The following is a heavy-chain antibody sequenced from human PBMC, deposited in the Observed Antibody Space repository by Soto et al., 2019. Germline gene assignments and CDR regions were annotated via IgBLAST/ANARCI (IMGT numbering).Heavy chain of an antibody. CDR1: GSSFRTYA. V-gene: IGHV3-23*01. CDR2: MSNSGDLT. Sequence: WGSLRLSCAASGSSFRTYAMGWVRQAPGKGLEWVSVMSNSGDLTYYADSVKVRFTISRDNSENTLYLQMSSLRAEDAAIYYCAKDAARTNAWYYFDXWGQGTRVTGSX. CDR3: AKDAARTNAWYYFDX. D-gene: IGHD2-2*01. J-gene: IGHJ4*02.